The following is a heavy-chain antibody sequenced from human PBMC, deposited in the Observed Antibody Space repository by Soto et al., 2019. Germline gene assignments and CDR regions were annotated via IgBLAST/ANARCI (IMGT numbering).Heavy chain of an antibody. D-gene: IGHD6-19*01. CDR2: VSYSGST. V-gene: IGHV4-59*08. CDR1: GGAIGGYY. Sequence: PSETLSLTCSLSGGAIGGYYWSWIRQPPGKALEWIGYVSYSGSTDYHTSLKSRVSISIDTSKNQFSLKMISVTAADTAVYYCGRHGSDSGWFFFDPWGQGALVTVSS. CDR3: GRHGSDSGWFFFDP. J-gene: IGHJ5*02.